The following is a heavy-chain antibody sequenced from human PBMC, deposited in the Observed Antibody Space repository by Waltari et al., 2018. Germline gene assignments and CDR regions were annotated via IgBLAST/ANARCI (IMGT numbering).Heavy chain of an antibody. J-gene: IGHJ4*02. D-gene: IGHD5-18*01. CDR2: INPNSGGT. Sequence: QVQLVQSGAEVKKPGASVKVSCKASGYTFTGYYMHWVRQAPGPGVEWMGWINPNSGGTNYAQKFQGRVTMTRDTSISTAYMELSRLRSDDTAVYHCAKSLVHTAMAIHFWGQGTLVTVSS. V-gene: IGHV1-2*02. CDR1: GYTFTGYY. CDR3: AKSLVHTAMAIHF.